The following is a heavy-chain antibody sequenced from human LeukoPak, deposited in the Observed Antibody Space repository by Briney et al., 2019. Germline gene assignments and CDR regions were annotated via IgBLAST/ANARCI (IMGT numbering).Heavy chain of an antibody. CDR1: GFTFSDYD. D-gene: IGHD3-10*01. V-gene: IGHV3-11*01. CDR3: ARENYYGSGSSPGEFDY. Sequence: GGSLRLSCAASGFTFSDYDMSWIRQTPGKGLEWVSHISSSAGTIYYADSVKGRFTISRDNAKNSLYLQMNSLRVEDTAVYYCARENYYGSGSSPGEFDYWGQGTMVTVSS. CDR2: ISSSAGTI. J-gene: IGHJ3*01.